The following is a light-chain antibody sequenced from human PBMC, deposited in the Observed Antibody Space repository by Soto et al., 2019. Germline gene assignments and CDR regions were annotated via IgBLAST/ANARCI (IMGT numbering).Light chain of an antibody. Sequence: EIVLTQSPATLSLYPGERATLSCRASQSVSSYLAWYQQKPGQAPRLLIYDASNRATGIPARFSGSGSGTDFTLTISSLEPEDFAVYYCQQRCNWPLTFGGGTKVDIK. CDR3: QQRCNWPLT. CDR1: QSVSSY. J-gene: IGKJ4*01. V-gene: IGKV3-11*01. CDR2: DAS.